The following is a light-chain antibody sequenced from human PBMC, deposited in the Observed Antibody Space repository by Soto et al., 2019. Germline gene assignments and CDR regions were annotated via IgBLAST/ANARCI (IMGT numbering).Light chain of an antibody. Sequence: QAVVTQEPSFSVSPGGTVTLTCGLSSGSVSTSYYPSWYQQTQGQAPRTLIYSTNTRSSGVPDRFSGSILGNKAALTVTGAQADDESDYYCVLYMGSGIYGFGGGTKLTVL. V-gene: IGLV8-61*01. CDR2: STN. J-gene: IGLJ2*01. CDR1: SGSVSTSYY. CDR3: VLYMGSGIYG.